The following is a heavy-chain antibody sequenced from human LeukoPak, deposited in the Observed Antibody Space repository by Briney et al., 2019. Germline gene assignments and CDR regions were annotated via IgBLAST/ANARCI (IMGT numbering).Heavy chain of an antibody. CDR1: VASISSSY. CDR2: IYYTGST. D-gene: IGHD3-10*01. V-gene: IGHV4-59*08. Sequence: PSETLSLTCTVSVASISSSYWRWIRQPPGKGLEWIGYIYYTGSTNYNPSLKSRVTISVDMSKNQFSLQLSSVTAADTAAYYCARLGIYPIQGFNYNYHYMDVWAKGTTVTVSS. CDR3: ARLGIYPIQGFNYNYHYMDV. J-gene: IGHJ6*03.